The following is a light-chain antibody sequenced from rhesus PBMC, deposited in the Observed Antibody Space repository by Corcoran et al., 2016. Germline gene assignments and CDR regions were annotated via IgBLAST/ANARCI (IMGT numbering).Light chain of an antibody. CDR3: QQYSGSPYS. V-gene: IGKV4-1*01. J-gene: IGKJ2*01. Sequence: DIVMTQSPDSLAVSLGERVTINCKSSQSLLDSSNNNNYLAWFQQTTGQAPKLLIYGASTREAGVPHRCSGSGSGTDFTLTISGLQAEDVAVYYCQQYSGSPYSFGQGTKVEIK. CDR1: QSLLDSSNNNNY. CDR2: GAS.